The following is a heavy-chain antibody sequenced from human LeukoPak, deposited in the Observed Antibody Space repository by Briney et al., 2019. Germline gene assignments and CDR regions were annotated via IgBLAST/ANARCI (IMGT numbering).Heavy chain of an antibody. Sequence: PGGSLRLSCAASGFTFDDYAMHWVRQAPGKGLEWVSGISWNSGGIGYADSVKGRFTISRDNAKNSLYLQMNSLRAEDTALYYCAKGRDGYNSGYYYGMDVWGQGTTVTVSS. CDR2: ISWNSGGI. D-gene: IGHD5-24*01. CDR1: GFTFDDYA. V-gene: IGHV3-9*01. CDR3: AKGRDGYNSGYYYGMDV. J-gene: IGHJ6*02.